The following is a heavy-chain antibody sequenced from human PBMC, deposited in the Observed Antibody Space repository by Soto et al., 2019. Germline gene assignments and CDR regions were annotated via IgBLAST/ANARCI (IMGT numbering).Heavy chain of an antibody. V-gene: IGHV1-46*01. CDR1: GYTFTSYY. CDR2: INPSGSST. CDR3: ARGDWWLFDY. J-gene: IGHJ4*02. D-gene: IGHD2-8*02. Sequence: ASVKVSCKASGYTFTSYYMHCVRQAPGQGLEWMGIINPSGSSTSYAQKFQGRVTITRDTSASTAYMELSRLKSEDTAVYYCARGDWWLFDYWGQGTLVTVSS.